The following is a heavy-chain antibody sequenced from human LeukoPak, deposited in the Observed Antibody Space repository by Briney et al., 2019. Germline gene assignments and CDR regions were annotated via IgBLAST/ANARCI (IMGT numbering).Heavy chain of an antibody. V-gene: IGHV4-59*01. J-gene: IGHJ4*02. D-gene: IGHD5-18*01. CDR3: AGDSEYNYGFDY. CDR1: GGSISSYY. Sequence: KPSETLSLTCTVPGGSISSYYWSWIRQAPGKGLEWIGYIYYSGSTNYNPSLKSRVTMSVGTSKNQFSLKLNSVTAADTAVYYCAGDSEYNYGFDYWGQGTLVTVSS. CDR2: IYYSGST.